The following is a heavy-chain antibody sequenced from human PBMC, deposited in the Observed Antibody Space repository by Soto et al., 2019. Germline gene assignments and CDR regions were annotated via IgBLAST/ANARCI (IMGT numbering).Heavy chain of an antibody. CDR1: GFTFSNYA. Sequence: EVQLLESGGGLVQPGGSLRLSCAASGFTFSNYAMSWVRQAPGKGLEWVSTISGGGDSTYYADSVKGRFTISRDNSKNTLYLQVNSLRAEDTAAYYCAKRSLPPAAMKSPFDYWGHRTLVTVSS. CDR3: AKRSLPPAAMKSPFDY. J-gene: IGHJ4*01. D-gene: IGHD2-2*01. CDR2: ISGGGDST. V-gene: IGHV3-23*01.